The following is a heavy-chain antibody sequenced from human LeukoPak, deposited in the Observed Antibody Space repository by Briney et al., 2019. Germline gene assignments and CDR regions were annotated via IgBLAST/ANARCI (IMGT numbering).Heavy chain of an antibody. V-gene: IGHV3-23*01. CDR1: GFTFSSYA. J-gene: IGHJ4*02. CDR2: ISGSSGSI. D-gene: IGHD6-13*01. Sequence: GGSLRLSCEASGFTFSSYAMNWVRQAPGKGLEWVSGISGSSGSIYFADSMKGRFTISRDNSKNTLYLQMDSLRAEDTAVYYCAKDGQYSSSWSLGRDAPSFEHWGQGTLVTVSS. CDR3: AKDGQYSSSWSLGRDAPSFEH.